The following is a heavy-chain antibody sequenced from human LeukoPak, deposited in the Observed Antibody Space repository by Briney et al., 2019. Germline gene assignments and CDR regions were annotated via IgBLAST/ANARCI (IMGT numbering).Heavy chain of an antibody. CDR2: ISGSGGST. Sequence: GGSLRLSCAASGFTFSSYSMSWVRQAPGKGLEWVSAISGSGGSTYYADSVKGRFTISRDNSKNTLYLQMNSLRAEDTAVYYCAKILYSGYDYYFDYWGQGTLVTVSS. J-gene: IGHJ4*02. CDR3: AKILYSGYDYYFDY. CDR1: GFTFSSYS. D-gene: IGHD5-12*01. V-gene: IGHV3-23*01.